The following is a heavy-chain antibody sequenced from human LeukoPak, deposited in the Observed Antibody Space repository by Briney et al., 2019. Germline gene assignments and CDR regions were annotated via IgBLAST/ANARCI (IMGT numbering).Heavy chain of an antibody. CDR3: ARGDVLPNWFDP. D-gene: IGHD3-10*01. CDR2: TYYRSKWYK. J-gene: IGHJ5*02. Sequence: SQTLSLTCAISGDSVSSNSATWNWTRQSPSRGLEWLGRTYYRSKWYKYYAVSVKGRITINPDTSKNQFSLQLNSVTPEDTAVYYCARGDVLPNWFDPWGQGTLVTVSS. V-gene: IGHV6-1*01. CDR1: GDSVSSNSAT.